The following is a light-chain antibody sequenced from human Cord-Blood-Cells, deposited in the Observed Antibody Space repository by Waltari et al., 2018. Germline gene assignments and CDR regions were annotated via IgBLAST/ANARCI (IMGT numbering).Light chain of an antibody. CDR2: GAS. CDR3: QQYGSSMYT. J-gene: IGKJ2*01. CDR1: QSVSSSY. V-gene: IGKV3-20*01. Sequence: EIVLTQSPGTLSLSPGESATLSCRARQSVSSSYLAWYQQKPGQAPRLLIYGASSRATGIPDRFSGSGSGTDFTLTISRLEPEDFAVYYCQQYGSSMYTFGQGTKLEIK.